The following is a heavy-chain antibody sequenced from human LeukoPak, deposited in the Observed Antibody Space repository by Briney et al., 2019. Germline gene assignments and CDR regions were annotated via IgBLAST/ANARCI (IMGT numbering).Heavy chain of an antibody. CDR3: ARGYCSSTSCPYYYYMDV. CDR2: IMEDGSEK. J-gene: IGHJ6*03. D-gene: IGHD2-2*01. V-gene: IGHV3-7*01. Sequence: GGSLRLSCAASGFTLSSYWMSWVRQAPGKGLAWVANIMEDGSEKYYVDSVKGRFTISRDNAKNSLYLQMNSLRAEDTAVYYCARGYCSSTSCPYYYYMDVWGKGTTVTVSS. CDR1: GFTLSSYW.